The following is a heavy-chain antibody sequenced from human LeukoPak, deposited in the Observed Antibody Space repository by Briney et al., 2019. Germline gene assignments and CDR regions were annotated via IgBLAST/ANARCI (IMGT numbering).Heavy chain of an antibody. CDR3: ARLRGVGHCSSTSGPGGLYYYYYYMDV. D-gene: IGHD2-2*01. J-gene: IGHJ6*03. CDR1: GGSFSGYY. Sequence: SETLSLTCAVYGGSFSGYYWSWIRQPPGKGLEWIGEINHSGSTNYNPSLKSRVTISVDTSKNQFSLKLSSVTAADTAVYYCARLRGVGHCSSTSGPGGLYYYYYYMDVWGKGTTVTVSS. CDR2: INHSGST. V-gene: IGHV4-34*01.